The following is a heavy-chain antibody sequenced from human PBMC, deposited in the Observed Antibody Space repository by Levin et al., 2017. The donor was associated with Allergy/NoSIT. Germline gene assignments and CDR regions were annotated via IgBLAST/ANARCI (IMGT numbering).Heavy chain of an antibody. J-gene: IGHJ4*02. CDR2: IYDSVST. V-gene: IGHV4-39*01. CDR3: ATGPVGFDS. Sequence: TSETLSLTCNVSAGSISSSPYYWGWIRQPPGKGLEWIGIIYDSVSTYYNPSLNSRVSISVDTSKNQFSLKLTSLTAADTAVYYCATGPVGFDSWGQGILVTVSS. CDR1: AGSISSSPYY.